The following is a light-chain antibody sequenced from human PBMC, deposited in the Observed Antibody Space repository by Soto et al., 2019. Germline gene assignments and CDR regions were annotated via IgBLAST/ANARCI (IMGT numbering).Light chain of an antibody. CDR1: QSVLYSSNNKNY. CDR2: WAS. V-gene: IGKV4-1*01. CDR3: QQYYSTPRT. J-gene: IGKJ1*01. Sequence: DIVMTQSPDSLAVSLGERATINCKSSQSVLYSSNNKNYLAWYQQKPGQPPKLLIYWASTRESGVPDRFSGSGSWTYFTLTISSLQAEDVALYYCQQYYSTPRTFGQGTKVEIK.